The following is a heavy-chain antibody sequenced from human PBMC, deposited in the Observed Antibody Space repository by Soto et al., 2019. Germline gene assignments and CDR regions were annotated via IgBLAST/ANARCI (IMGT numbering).Heavy chain of an antibody. D-gene: IGHD3-22*01. CDR3: GRQSDYYDISVFES. Sequence: SETLSLTCAVYGGSFGGYFWTWIRQPPGKGLEWIGEINHSGTTNYNASLKSRLTISVDTSKNQFSLRLSSVTAADTAMYYCGRQSDYYDISVFESGGQGPLVTVSS. V-gene: IGHV4-34*01. J-gene: IGHJ4*02. CDR2: INHSGTT. CDR1: GGSFGGYF.